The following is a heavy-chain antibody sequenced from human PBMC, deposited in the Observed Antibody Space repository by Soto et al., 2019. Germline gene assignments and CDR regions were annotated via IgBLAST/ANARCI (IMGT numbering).Heavy chain of an antibody. Sequence: ASVKVSCKASGYTFTSYDINWVRQATGQGLEWMGWMNPNSGNTGYAQKFQGRVTMTRNTSISTAYMELSSLRSDDTAVYYCARDSDYYDSSGYLQHWGQGTLVTVSS. CDR1: GYTFTSYD. J-gene: IGHJ1*01. CDR3: ARDSDYYDSSGYLQH. CDR2: MNPNSGNT. V-gene: IGHV1-8*01. D-gene: IGHD3-22*01.